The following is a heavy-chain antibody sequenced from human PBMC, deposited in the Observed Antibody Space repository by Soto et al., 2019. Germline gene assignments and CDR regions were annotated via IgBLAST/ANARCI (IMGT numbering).Heavy chain of an antibody. D-gene: IGHD3-16*01. V-gene: IGHV4-39*01. J-gene: IGHJ4*02. CDR2: VNYRGNT. CDR3: ARQGGNKFDY. Sequence: QLQLQESGPGLVKPSETLSLSCTVSGDSVISDHYYWAWVRQPPGKGLEWIGTVNYRGNTYQNPSLKSRVTITVDTSSNQVSLKLTSVTAADTSVYYCARQGGNKFDYWGQGTLVTVSS. CDR1: GDSVISDHYY.